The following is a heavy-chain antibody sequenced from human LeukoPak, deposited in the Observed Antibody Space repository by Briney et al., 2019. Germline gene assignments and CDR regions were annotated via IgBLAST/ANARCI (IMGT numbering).Heavy chain of an antibody. D-gene: IGHD6-6*01. J-gene: IGHJ3*02. V-gene: IGHV4-39*01. CDR2: SDYSGST. CDR1: GASIRSRSYY. Sequence: SETLSLTCTVSGASIRSRSYYWAWIRQSPGKGPEWIGSSDYSGSTNYNLSLKSRVTMSVDTSTNQFSLRLSSVTVADTAVYYCATTMTARPHDAFDIWGQGTMVAVS. CDR3: ATTMTARPHDAFDI.